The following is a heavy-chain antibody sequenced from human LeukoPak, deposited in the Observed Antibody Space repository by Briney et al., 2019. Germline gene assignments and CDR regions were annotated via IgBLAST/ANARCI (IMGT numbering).Heavy chain of an antibody. CDR1: GYSFPSYG. CDR3: ATDSAYCGGDCYSDAFDI. Sequence: ASVKVSCKASGYSFPSYGIGWVRQAPGKGLEWMGGFDPEDGETIYAQKFQGRVTMTEDTSTDTAYMELSSLRSEDTAVYYCATDSAYCGGDCYSDAFDIWGQGTMVTVSS. J-gene: IGHJ3*02. V-gene: IGHV1-24*01. CDR2: FDPEDGET. D-gene: IGHD2-21*02.